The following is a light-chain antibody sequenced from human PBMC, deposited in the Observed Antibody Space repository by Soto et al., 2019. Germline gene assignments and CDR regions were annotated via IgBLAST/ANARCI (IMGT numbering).Light chain of an antibody. V-gene: IGKV3-11*01. CDR1: QSVTWY. Sequence: EIVLTQSPATLSLSPGETATLSCRASQSVTWYLAWYQQKPGQAPRLLIYDATNRATGIPARFSGSGSGTDFTLTISSLEPEDFAVYYCQQRTNWLTFGGGTRLEI. J-gene: IGKJ4*01. CDR3: QQRTNWLT. CDR2: DAT.